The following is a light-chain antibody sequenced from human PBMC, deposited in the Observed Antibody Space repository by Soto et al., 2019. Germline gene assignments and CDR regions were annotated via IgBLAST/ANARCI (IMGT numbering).Light chain of an antibody. Sequence: EIVMTHSPATLSVSPGERATLSCSASHSVSSDLAWYQQKPGQAPRLLIYGASTRAIGIPARFSGSGSGTEFTLTISRLEPEDFAVYYCQQYDSSPWTFGQGTRLEIK. CDR2: GAS. J-gene: IGKJ5*01. CDR1: HSVSSD. CDR3: QQYDSSPWT. V-gene: IGKV3-15*01.